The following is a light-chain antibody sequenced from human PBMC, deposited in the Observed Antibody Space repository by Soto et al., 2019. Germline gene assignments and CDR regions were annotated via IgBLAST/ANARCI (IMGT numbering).Light chain of an antibody. CDR2: DSS. V-gene: IGKV3-11*01. CDR3: QQHSNWFSWT. J-gene: IGKJ1*01. CDR1: QSVGTY. Sequence: EIVLTQSPATLSLSPGERATLSCRASQSVGTYLTWYQQKPGQAPRLLIYDSSNRATGIPARFSGSGSGTDFTLNISSLEPEDFAVYYCQQHSNWFSWTFGQGTKVEIK.